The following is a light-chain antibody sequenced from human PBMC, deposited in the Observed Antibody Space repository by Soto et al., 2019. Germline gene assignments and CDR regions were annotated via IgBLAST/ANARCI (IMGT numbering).Light chain of an antibody. V-gene: IGKV3-15*01. J-gene: IGKJ2*01. CDR2: DAS. CDR1: QTIDNT. CDR3: QHYNYWPYT. Sequence: EIVMTQSPATLSLSPGERATLSCRASQTIDNTLAWYQRKPGQAPRLLIYDASTRATGVLARFSGSGSGTDFTLTISSLQSEDFAVYYCQHYNYWPYTFGQGTKVEIK.